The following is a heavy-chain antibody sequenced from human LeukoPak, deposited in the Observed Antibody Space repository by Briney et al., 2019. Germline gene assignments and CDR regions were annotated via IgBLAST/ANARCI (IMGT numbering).Heavy chain of an antibody. V-gene: IGHV4-59*01. D-gene: IGHD3-16*02. CDR2: IYYSGST. J-gene: IGHJ4*02. CDR1: GGSISSYY. Sequence: SETLSLTCTVSGGSISSYYWSWIRQPPGQGLEWIGDIYYSGSTNYNPSLKSRVTISVDTSKNQFSLKLSPVTAADTAVYYCARGGYYDYVWGSYRQSYFDYWGQGTLVTVSS. CDR3: ARGGYYDYVWGSYRQSYFDY.